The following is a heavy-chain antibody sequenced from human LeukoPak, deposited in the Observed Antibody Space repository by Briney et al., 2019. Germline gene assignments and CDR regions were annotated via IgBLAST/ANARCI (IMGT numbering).Heavy chain of an antibody. D-gene: IGHD7-27*01. Sequence: GGSLRLSCAASGFTFSSYEMNWVRQAPGKGLEWVSYINSSGSTIYYADSVKGRFTISRDNAKNTLYLQMNSLRAEDTAVYSCARDPGRNNWFDPWGQGTLVTVSS. V-gene: IGHV3-48*03. CDR1: GFTFSSYE. J-gene: IGHJ5*02. CDR2: INSSGSTI. CDR3: ARDPGRNNWFDP.